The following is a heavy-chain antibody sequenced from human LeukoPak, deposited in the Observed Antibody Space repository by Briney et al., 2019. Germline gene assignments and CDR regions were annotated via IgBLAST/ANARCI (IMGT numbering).Heavy chain of an antibody. CDR2: ISGSGGST. CDR1: GFTFSSYA. Sequence: GGSLRLSCAASGFTFSSYAMSWVRLAPGKGLEWVSAISGSGGSTYYVDSVKGRFTISRDNSKNTLYLQMNSLRAEDTAVYYCAKDPSYYYGSGSPDYWGQGTLVTVSS. J-gene: IGHJ4*02. CDR3: AKDPSYYYGSGSPDY. D-gene: IGHD3-10*01. V-gene: IGHV3-23*01.